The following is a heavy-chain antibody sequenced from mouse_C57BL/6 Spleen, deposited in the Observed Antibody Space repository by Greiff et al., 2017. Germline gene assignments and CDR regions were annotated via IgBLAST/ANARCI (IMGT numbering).Heavy chain of an antibody. J-gene: IGHJ4*01. V-gene: IGHV1-53*01. Sequence: QVQLQQPGTELVKPGASVKLSCKASGYTFTSYWMHWVKQRPGQGLEWIGNINPSNGGTNYNEKFKSKATLTVDKSSSTAYMQLSSLTSEDSAVYYCARGNKGYGYDADYYAMDYWGQGTSVTVSS. D-gene: IGHD2-2*01. CDR1: GYTFTSYW. CDR3: ARGNKGYGYDADYYAMDY. CDR2: INPSNGGT.